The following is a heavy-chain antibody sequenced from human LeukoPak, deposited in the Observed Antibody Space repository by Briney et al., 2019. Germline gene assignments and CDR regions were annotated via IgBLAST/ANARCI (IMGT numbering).Heavy chain of an antibody. V-gene: IGHV3-30*18. D-gene: IGHD5-12*01. Sequence: GGSLRLSCAASGFTFSSYGMHWVRQAPGKGLEWVAVISYDGSNKYYADSVKGRFTISRDNSKNTLYLQMNSLRAEDTAVYYCAKDWDIVATIDYWGRGTLVTVSS. CDR2: ISYDGSNK. J-gene: IGHJ4*02. CDR1: GFTFSSYG. CDR3: AKDWDIVATIDY.